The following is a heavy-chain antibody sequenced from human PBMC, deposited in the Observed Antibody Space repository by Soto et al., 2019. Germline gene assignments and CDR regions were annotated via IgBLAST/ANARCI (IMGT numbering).Heavy chain of an antibody. D-gene: IGHD3-22*01. CDR1: GGSISSGGYS. CDR2: IYHSGST. Sequence: QLQLQESGSGLVKPSQTLSLTCAVSGGSISSGGYSWSWIRQPPGKGLEWIGYIYHSGSTYYNPSLKSRVTISVDRSKNQFSLKLSSVTTADTAVYYCARDADSSGDRNYYFDYWGQGTLVTVSS. J-gene: IGHJ4*02. CDR3: ARDADSSGDRNYYFDY. V-gene: IGHV4-30-2*01.